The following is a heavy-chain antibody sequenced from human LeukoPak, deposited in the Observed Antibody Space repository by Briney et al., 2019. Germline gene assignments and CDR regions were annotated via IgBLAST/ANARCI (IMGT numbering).Heavy chain of an antibody. D-gene: IGHD5-24*01. Sequence: GASVKVSCKASGGTSSSYAISWVRQAPGQGLEWMGGIIPIFGTANYAQKFQGRVTITADKSTSTAYMELSSLRSEDTAVYYCARGQRWLQLFNYWGQGTLVTVSS. J-gene: IGHJ4*02. V-gene: IGHV1-69*06. CDR1: GGTSSSYA. CDR3: ARGQRWLQLFNY. CDR2: IIPIFGTA.